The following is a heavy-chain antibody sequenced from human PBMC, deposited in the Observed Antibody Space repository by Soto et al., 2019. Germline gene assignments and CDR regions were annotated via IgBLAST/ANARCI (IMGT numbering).Heavy chain of an antibody. J-gene: IGHJ4*02. CDR3: ARLRGYEFDY. D-gene: IGHD5-18*01. Sequence: GESLKISCKGSGYNFTSYWITWVRQMPGKGLEWMGNIDPSDSFTNYSPSFQGHVTISADKSISTAYLQWSSLKASDTATYYCARLRGYEFDYWGQGTLVTVSS. CDR2: IDPSDSFT. V-gene: IGHV5-10-1*01. CDR1: GYNFTSYW.